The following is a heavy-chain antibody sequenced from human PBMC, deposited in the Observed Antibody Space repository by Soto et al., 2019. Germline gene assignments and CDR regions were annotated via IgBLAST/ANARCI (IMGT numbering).Heavy chain of an antibody. CDR3: ARPKWLRDLYYYYYYMDV. J-gene: IGHJ6*03. V-gene: IGHV3-66*04. D-gene: IGHD5-12*01. Sequence: GGSLRLSCAASGFTVSSNYMSWVRQAPGKGLEWVSVIYSGGSTYYADSVKGRFTISRDNSKNTLYLQMNSLRAEDTAVYYCARPKWLRDLYYYYYYMDVWGKGTTVTVSS. CDR1: GFTVSSNY. CDR2: IYSGGST.